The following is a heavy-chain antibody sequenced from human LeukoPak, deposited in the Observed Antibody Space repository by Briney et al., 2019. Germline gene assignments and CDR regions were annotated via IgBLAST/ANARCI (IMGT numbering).Heavy chain of an antibody. V-gene: IGHV3-23*01. D-gene: IGHD2-2*01. CDR1: GFTFSSYA. Sequence: GGSLRLSCAASGFTFSSYAMSWVRQAPGKGLEWVSAISGSGGSTYYADSVKGRFTISRDNSKNTLYLQMNSLRAEATAVYYCARDQRYCSSSSCPWEPFDYGGQGTLVTVSS. CDR3: ARDQRYCSSSSCPWEPFDY. J-gene: IGHJ4*02. CDR2: ISGSGGST.